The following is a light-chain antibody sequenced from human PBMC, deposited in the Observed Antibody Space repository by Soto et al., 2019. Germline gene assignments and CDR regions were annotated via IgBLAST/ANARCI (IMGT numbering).Light chain of an antibody. CDR3: QASMSVPLT. CDR2: AAS. Sequence: DIQMNQSPYSLSASVGDRVTITCRASQAIRNYLNWYQQKAGKAPKLLIYAASSLQSGVPSRFSGSGYGTQFALTISSLQGEASATYCCQASMSVPLTFGGGTKVEVK. V-gene: IGKV1-39*01. J-gene: IGKJ4*01. CDR1: QAIRNY.